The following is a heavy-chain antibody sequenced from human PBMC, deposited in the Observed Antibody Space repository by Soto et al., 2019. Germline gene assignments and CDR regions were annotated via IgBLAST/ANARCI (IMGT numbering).Heavy chain of an antibody. Sequence: QVHLVESGGGLVKPGGSLRLSCAVSGFTLSDHYMEWIRLAPGKGLEWISHISPTGFAIYYADSVKGRFTISRDKSTNSLSLQMASLRADAAAMYYCARGYINSALRGFDLWGQATMVIVSS. J-gene: IGHJ3*01. CDR1: GFTLSDHY. V-gene: IGHV3-11*01. CDR3: ARGYINSALRGFDL. CDR2: ISPTGFAI. D-gene: IGHD5-12*01.